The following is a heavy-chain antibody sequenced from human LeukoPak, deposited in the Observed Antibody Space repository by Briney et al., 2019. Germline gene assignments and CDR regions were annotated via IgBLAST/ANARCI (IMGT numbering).Heavy chain of an antibody. CDR3: ASRTYYYDSSGYS. J-gene: IGHJ5*02. Sequence: SETLSLTCAVYGGSFSSYYWSWIRQPPGKGLEWIGYIYYSGSTNHNPSLKSRVTISVDTSKNQFSLKLSSVTAADTAVYYCASRTYYYDSSGYSWGQGTLVTVSS. V-gene: IGHV4-59*01. CDR2: IYYSGST. D-gene: IGHD3-22*01. CDR1: GGSFSSYY.